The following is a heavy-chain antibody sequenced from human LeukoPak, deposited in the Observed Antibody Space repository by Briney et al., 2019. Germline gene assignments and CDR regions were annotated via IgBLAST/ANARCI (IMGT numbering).Heavy chain of an antibody. D-gene: IGHD6-19*01. Sequence: GGSLRLSCATSGFAFSAYAMSWVRQAPGRGLEWVSSISGSGDNTYYAESVKGRFTISRDNSENTVFLQMNSLRAEDTAVFYCAERSGFTAGWFFDFSGQGTLVSASS. J-gene: IGHJ4*02. V-gene: IGHV3-23*01. CDR1: GFAFSAYA. CDR3: AERSGFTAGWFFDF. CDR2: ISGSGDNT.